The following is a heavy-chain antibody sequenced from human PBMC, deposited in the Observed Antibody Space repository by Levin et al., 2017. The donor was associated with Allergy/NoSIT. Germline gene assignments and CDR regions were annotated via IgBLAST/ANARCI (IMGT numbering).Heavy chain of an antibody. V-gene: IGHV4-34*01. CDR3: ARVDTAMVRGRYHYGMDV. CDR1: GGSFSGYY. CDR2: INHSGST. J-gene: IGHJ6*02. D-gene: IGHD5-18*01. Sequence: SQTLSLTCAVYGGSFSGYYWSWIRQPPGKGLEWIGEINHSGSTNYNPSLKSRVTISVDTSKNQFSLKLSSVTAADTAVYYCARVDTAMVRGRYHYGMDVWGQGTTVTVSS.